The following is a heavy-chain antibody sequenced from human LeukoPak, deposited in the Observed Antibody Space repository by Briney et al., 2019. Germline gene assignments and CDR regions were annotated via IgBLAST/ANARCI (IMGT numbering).Heavy chain of an antibody. Sequence: ASVKVSCKASGYTFTSYYMHWVRQAPGQGLEWMGIINPSGGSTSCAQKFQGRVTMTRDTSTSTVYMELSSLRSEDTAVYYCARSRGKGVRPLAPFDYWGQGTLVTVSS. CDR1: GYTFTSYY. V-gene: IGHV1-46*01. CDR3: ARSRGKGVRPLAPFDY. D-gene: IGHD3-10*01. CDR2: INPSGGST. J-gene: IGHJ4*02.